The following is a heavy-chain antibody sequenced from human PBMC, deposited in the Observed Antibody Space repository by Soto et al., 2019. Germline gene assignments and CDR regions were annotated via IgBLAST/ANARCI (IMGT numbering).Heavy chain of an antibody. CDR2: INSDGSST. V-gene: IGHV3-74*01. CDR3: ARGYYDFWSGYYRRDYYYGMDV. CDR1: GFTFSSYW. D-gene: IGHD3-3*01. J-gene: IGHJ6*02. Sequence: GSLRLSCAASGFTFSSYWMHWVRQAPGKGLVWVSRINSDGSSTSYADSVKGRFTISRDNAKNTLYLQMNSLRAEDTAVYYCARGYYDFWSGYYRRDYYYGMDVWGQGTTVTVSS.